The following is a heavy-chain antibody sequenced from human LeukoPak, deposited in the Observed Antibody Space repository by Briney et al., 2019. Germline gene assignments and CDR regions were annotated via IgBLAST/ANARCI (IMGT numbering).Heavy chain of an antibody. CDR3: ARDLARIVVVTANWFDP. CDR2: INPNSGGT. Sequence: ASVKVSCKASGYTFTGYYMHWVRQATGQGLEWMGWINPNSGGTNYAQKFQGRVTMTRDTSISTAYMELSRLRSDDTAVYYCARDLARIVVVTANWFDPWGQGTLVTVSS. J-gene: IGHJ5*02. D-gene: IGHD2-21*02. V-gene: IGHV1-2*02. CDR1: GYTFTGYY.